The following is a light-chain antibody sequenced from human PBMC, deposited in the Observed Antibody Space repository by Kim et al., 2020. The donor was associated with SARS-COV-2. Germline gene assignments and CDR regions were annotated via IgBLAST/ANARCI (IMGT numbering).Light chain of an antibody. CDR1: QNVGRDY. CDR3: HQYAYSPLT. CDR2: GAS. J-gene: IGKJ5*01. V-gene: IGKV3-20*01. Sequence: SPGEGASLSFRASQNVGRDYLAWFQQKPGQAPRLLMYGASTRATGIPDKFRGSGSGTDFTLTISRLEPDDFAVYYCHQYAYSPLTFGQGTRLEIK.